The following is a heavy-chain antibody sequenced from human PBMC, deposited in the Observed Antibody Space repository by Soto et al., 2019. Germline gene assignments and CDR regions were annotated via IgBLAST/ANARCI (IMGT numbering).Heavy chain of an antibody. J-gene: IGHJ5*02. V-gene: IGHV4-59*01. CDR2: IYYSGST. D-gene: IGHD2-2*01. CDR3: ARDGCSSTSCYVNWFDP. Sequence: SETLSLTCVVSGGSISSYYWSWIRQPPGKGLEWIGYIYYSGSTNYNPSLKSRVTISVDTSKNQFSLKLSSVTAADTAVYYCARDGCSSTSCYVNWFDPWGQGTLVTAPQ. CDR1: GGSISSYY.